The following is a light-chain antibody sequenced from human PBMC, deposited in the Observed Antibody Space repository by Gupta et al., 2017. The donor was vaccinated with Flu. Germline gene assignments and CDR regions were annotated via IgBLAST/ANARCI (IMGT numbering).Light chain of an antibody. CDR2: GAS. J-gene: IGKJ1*01. CDR3: QQSYITPLT. Sequence: PPSLSASVGDSVTISCRASERVGNYLNWYQQKRVKAPHLLIYGASSLQSGGPSRCSGSGSGTDFTLTIRGLQPEDFATYYCQQSYITPLTFGPGTEVELK. CDR1: ERVGNY. V-gene: IGKV1-39*01.